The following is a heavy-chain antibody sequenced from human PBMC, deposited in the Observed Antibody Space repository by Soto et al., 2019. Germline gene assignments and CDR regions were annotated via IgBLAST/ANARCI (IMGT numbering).Heavy chain of an antibody. V-gene: IGHV4-30-2*01. CDR1: GGSIRSGGYS. Sequence: PSETLSLTCAVSGGSIRSGGYSWSWIRQPPGKGLEWIGYIYHSGSTYYNPSLKSRVTISVDRSKNQFSLKLSSVTAADTAVYYCATHNWNLDPWGQGTLVTVSS. J-gene: IGHJ1*01. CDR2: IYHSGST. D-gene: IGHD1-7*01. CDR3: ATHNWNLDP.